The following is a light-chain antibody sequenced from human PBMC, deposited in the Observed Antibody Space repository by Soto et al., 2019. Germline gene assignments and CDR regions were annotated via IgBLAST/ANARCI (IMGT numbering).Light chain of an antibody. V-gene: IGKV3-15*01. CDR1: QSVSSN. CDR3: QQYNNWPPWT. J-gene: IGKJ1*01. Sequence: EIVMTQSPATLSVSPGERATLSCRASQSVSSNLAWYQQKPGQAPRLLIYGASTRATSIPARFSGSGSRTEFTLTISSLKSEDFAVYYSQQYNNWPPWTFGQGTKVEIK. CDR2: GAS.